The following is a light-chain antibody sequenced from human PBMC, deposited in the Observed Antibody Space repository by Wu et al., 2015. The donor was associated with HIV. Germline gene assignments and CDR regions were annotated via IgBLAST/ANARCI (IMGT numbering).Light chain of an antibody. CDR3: QQCNNWPPYS. CDR1: QSVSTY. CDR2: GAI. J-gene: IGKJ2*03. Sequence: TLSCRASQSVSTYLAWYQHDSVPRLPRLLIYGAIYPAHSVSQAQGSVASGSGTQFTLTITNVQSADSAVYYCQQCNNWPPYSFGQGTKLEIK. V-gene: IGKV3-15*01.